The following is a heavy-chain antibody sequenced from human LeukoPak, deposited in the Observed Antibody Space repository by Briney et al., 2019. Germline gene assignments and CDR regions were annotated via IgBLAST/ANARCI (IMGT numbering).Heavy chain of an antibody. CDR1: GGSISSGDYY. Sequence: KTSQTLSLTCTVSGGSISSGDYYWSWIRQPPGKGLEWIGYIYYSGSNSYNPSLKSRVTISVDTSKNQFSLKLTSVTAADTAMYYCARWFRGYRDAFDIWGQGTLVTVSS. CDR3: ARWFRGYRDAFDI. J-gene: IGHJ3*02. CDR2: IYYSGSN. V-gene: IGHV4-30-4*01. D-gene: IGHD5-18*01.